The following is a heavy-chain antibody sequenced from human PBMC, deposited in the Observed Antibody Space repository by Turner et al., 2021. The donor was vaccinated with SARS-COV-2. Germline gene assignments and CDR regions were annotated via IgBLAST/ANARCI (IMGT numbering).Heavy chain of an antibody. CDR1: GYIVIELS. CDR3: ATAPGMTTTGWFDP. CDR2: FDAEDGET. J-gene: IGHJ5*02. V-gene: IGHV1-24*01. Sequence: QVQLVQSGAEVKKPGASVKVSCKVSGYIVIELSMHWVRQAPGKGLEWMGGFDAEDGETIYAQKFQGRVTMTEDTSTDTAYMELSSLRSDDTAVYYCATAPGMTTTGWFDPWGQGTLVTVSS. D-gene: IGHD4-4*01.